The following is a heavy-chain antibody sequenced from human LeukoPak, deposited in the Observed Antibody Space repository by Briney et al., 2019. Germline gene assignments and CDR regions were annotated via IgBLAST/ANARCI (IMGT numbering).Heavy chain of an antibody. CDR2: IYYSRST. V-gene: IGHV4-39*07. D-gene: IGHD6-13*01. CDR1: GRYISSSRYD. J-gene: IGHJ5*01. Sequence: PWETLSLTCSVSGRYISSSRYDWGRIPQPPGKGLEWLERIYYSRSTYSNPPLKSHLTISVDPSKNQFSLKLSSVTAADTVVYYCARGRNITAAAGPTVQGHAWGHGVMVSACS. CDR3: ARGRNITAAAGPTVQGHA.